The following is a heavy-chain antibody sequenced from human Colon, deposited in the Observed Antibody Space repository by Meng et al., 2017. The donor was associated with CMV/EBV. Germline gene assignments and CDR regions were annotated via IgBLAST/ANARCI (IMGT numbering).Heavy chain of an antibody. D-gene: IGHD3/OR15-3a*01. CDR2: INPNTGGT. CDR3: ARNEFSSLHWTVSSRRGPLGVCDY. Sequence: MHLVGKGPGQGVVWVGGINPNTGGTNYAQKVQGRVTLTRDTSINTFFMELSSLTPDDTAVYYCARNEFSSLHWTVSSRRGPLGVCDYWGQGALVTVSS. V-gene: IGHV1-2*02. J-gene: IGHJ4*02.